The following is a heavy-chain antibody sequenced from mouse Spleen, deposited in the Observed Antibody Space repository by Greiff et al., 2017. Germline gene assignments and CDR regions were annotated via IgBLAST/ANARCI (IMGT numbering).Heavy chain of an antibody. V-gene: IGHV1-81*01. CDR1: GYTFTSYG. CDR2: IYPRSGNT. Sequence: VQLQQSGAELARPGASVKLSCKASGYTFTSYGISWVKQRTGQGLEWIGEIYPRSGNTYYNEKFKGKATLTADKSSSTAYMELRSLTSEDSAVYFCARESELPYYFDYWGQGTTLTVSS. CDR3: ARESELPYYFDY. J-gene: IGHJ2*01.